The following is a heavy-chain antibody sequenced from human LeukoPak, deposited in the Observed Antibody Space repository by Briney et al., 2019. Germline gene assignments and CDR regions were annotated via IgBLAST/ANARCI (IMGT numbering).Heavy chain of an antibody. CDR1: GGTFSSYA. CDR2: IIPIFGTA. CDR3: ARGVITMVRGVIYYYYGMDV. D-gene: IGHD3-10*01. V-gene: IGHV1-69*13. Sequence: SVKVSCKASGGTFSSYAISWVRQAPGQGLEWMGGIIPIFGTANYAQKFQGRVTITADESTSTAYMELSSLRSEDTAVYYCARGVITMVRGVIYYYYGMDVWGQGTTVTVSS. J-gene: IGHJ6*02.